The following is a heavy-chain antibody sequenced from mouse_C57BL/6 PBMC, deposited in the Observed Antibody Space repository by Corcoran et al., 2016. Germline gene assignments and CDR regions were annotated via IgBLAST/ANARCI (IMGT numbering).Heavy chain of an antibody. Sequence: EVQLQQSGAELVRPGASVKLSCTASGFNIKDYYMHWVKQRPEQGLEWIGRIDPEDGDTEYAPKFKGKATMTADTSSNTAYLQLSSLTSEDTAVYYCTTGDYYGSSYPFAYWGQGTLVTVSA. CDR2: IDPEDGDT. CDR1: GFNIKDYY. J-gene: IGHJ3*01. D-gene: IGHD1-1*01. V-gene: IGHV14-1*01. CDR3: TTGDYYGSSYPFAY.